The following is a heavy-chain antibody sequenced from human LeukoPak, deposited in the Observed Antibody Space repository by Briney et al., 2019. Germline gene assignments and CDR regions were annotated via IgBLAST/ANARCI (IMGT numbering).Heavy chain of an antibody. J-gene: IGHJ6*02. CDR3: ARDLFPFGGIAAAGYYYYGMDV. V-gene: IGHV3-30-3*01. Sequence: GGSLRLSCAASGFTFSSYAMHWVRQAPGKGLEWVAVISYDGSNKYYADSVKGRFTISRDNSQNTLYLQMNNLRAEDTAVYYFARDLFPFGGIAAAGYYYYGMDVWGQGTTVTVSS. CDR1: GFTFSSYA. D-gene: IGHD6-13*01. CDR2: ISYDGSNK.